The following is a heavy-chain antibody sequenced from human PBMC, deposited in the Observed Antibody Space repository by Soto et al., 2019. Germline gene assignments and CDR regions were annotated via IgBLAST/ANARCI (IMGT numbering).Heavy chain of an antibody. CDR1: GYTFTGYY. J-gene: IGHJ4*02. CDR3: ARDLESWATVSANFAF. V-gene: IGHV1-2*04. CDR2: INPNSGGT. D-gene: IGHD2-21*02. Sequence: ASVKVSCKASGYTFTGYYMHWVRQAPGQGLEWMGWINPNSGGTNYAQKFQGWVTMTRDTSISTAYMELSRLRSDDTAVYYCARDLESWATVSANFAFWGQGTLVTVSS.